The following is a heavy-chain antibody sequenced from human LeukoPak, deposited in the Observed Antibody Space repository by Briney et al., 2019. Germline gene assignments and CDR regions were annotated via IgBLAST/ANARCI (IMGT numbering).Heavy chain of an antibody. Sequence: PSETLSLTCTVSGGSVSSGSYYWSWIRQPPGKGLEWIGNIYYSGSTNYNPSLKSRVTISVDTSKNQFSLKLSSVTAADTAVYYCAKDGGSHLLDYWGQGALVTVSS. CDR1: GGSVSSGSYY. D-gene: IGHD1-26*01. CDR3: AKDGGSHLLDY. J-gene: IGHJ4*02. CDR2: IYYSGST. V-gene: IGHV4-61*01.